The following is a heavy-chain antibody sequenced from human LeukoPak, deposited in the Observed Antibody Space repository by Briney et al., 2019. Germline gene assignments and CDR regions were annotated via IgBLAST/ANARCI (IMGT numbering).Heavy chain of an antibody. J-gene: IGHJ4*02. D-gene: IGHD2-21*02. CDR2: ISAYNGNT. CDR3: ASSDRHIVMVTAIPTRPHDY. CDR1: GYTFTSYG. Sequence: ASVKVSCKASGYTFTSYGISWVRQAPGQGLEWMGCISAYNGNTNYAQKLQGRVTMTTDTSTSTAYMELRSLRSDDTAVYYCASSDRHIVMVTAIPTRPHDYWGQGTLVTVSS. V-gene: IGHV1-18*01.